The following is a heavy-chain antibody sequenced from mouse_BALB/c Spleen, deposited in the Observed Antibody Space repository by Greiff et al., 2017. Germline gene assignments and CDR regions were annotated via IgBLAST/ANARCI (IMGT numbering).Heavy chain of an antibody. CDR3: AREGVRSTMITTFAY. V-gene: IGHV5-6*01. Sequence: EVKLMESGGDLVKPGGSLKLSCAASGFTFSSYGMSWVRQTPDKRLEWVATISSGGSYTYYPDSVKGRFTISRDNAKNTLYLQMSSLKSEDTAMYYCAREGVRSTMITTFAYWGQGTLVTVSA. CDR1: GFTFSSYG. CDR2: ISSGGSYT. J-gene: IGHJ3*01. D-gene: IGHD2-4*01.